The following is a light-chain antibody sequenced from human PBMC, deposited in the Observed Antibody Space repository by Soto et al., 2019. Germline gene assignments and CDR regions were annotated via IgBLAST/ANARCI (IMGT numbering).Light chain of an antibody. J-gene: IGKJ4*01. CDR2: EAS. CDR1: QDINSY. V-gene: IGKV1-9*01. CDR3: QQTRSYPST. Sequence: IHLTQSPSSLSSSMGDRVTITVRASQDINSYLAWYQQKPGKAPNLLIYEASILQRGVPSRFSGSISGTDFTLTISSLQAEDFATYYCQQTRSYPSTFGGGTKVDIK.